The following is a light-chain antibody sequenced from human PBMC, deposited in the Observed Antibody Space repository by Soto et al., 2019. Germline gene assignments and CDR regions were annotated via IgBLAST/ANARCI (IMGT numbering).Light chain of an antibody. Sequence: EIVLTQSPGTLSLSPGERATLSCRASQSVSKNFLARYQHKPGQAPRLLIDDASNRATGIPDRFSGSGSGTDFTLTISSLEPEDSAVYYCQQCATPPLTFGQGTKVEIK. J-gene: IGKJ1*01. CDR1: QSVSKNF. CDR3: QQCATPPLT. CDR2: DAS. V-gene: IGKV3-20*01.